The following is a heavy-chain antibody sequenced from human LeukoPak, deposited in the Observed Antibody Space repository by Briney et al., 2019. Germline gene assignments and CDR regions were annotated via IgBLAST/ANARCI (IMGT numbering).Heavy chain of an antibody. CDR3: ARGISESWFGNYGMDV. CDR2: IYYSGST. V-gene: IGHV4-59*01. CDR1: GGSISSYY. Sequence: SETLSLTCTVSGGSISSYYWSWIRQPPGKGLEWIGYIYYSGSTNYNPSLKSRVTISVDTSKNQFSLKLSSVTAADTAVYYCARGISESWFGNYGMDVWGQGTTVAVSS. J-gene: IGHJ6*02. D-gene: IGHD3-10*01.